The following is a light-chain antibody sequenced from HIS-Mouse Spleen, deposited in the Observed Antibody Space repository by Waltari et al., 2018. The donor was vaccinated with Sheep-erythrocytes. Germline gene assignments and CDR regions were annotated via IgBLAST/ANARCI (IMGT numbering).Light chain of an antibody. J-gene: IGLJ2*01. CDR1: SSNIRAGSD. Sequence: QSVLTQPPPVSGAPGQRVTISCPGSSSNIRAGSDVHWYQQLPGTAPKLLIYGNSNRPSGVPDRFSGSKSGTSASLAITGLQAEDEADYYCQSYDSSLSGVVFGGGTKLTVL. V-gene: IGLV1-40*01. CDR3: QSYDSSLSGVV. CDR2: GNS.